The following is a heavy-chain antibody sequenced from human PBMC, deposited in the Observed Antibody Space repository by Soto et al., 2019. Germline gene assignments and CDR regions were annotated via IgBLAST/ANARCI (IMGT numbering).Heavy chain of an antibody. J-gene: IGHJ4*02. CDR3: ARDPLRCSCDCLDFDY. CDR1: GFTFSSYS. Sequence: EVQLVESGGGLVKPGGSLRLSCAASGFTFSSYSMNWVRQAPGKGLEWVSSISSSSSYIYYADSVKGRFTISRDNAKETLYPQVHRLRAELTAVYYCARDPLRCSCDCLDFDYWGQGTLVTLSS. D-gene: IGHD2-21*02. V-gene: IGHV3-21*01. CDR2: ISSSSSYI.